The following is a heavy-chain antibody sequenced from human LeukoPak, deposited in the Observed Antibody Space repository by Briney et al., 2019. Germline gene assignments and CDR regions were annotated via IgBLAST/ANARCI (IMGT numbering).Heavy chain of an antibody. Sequence: GGSLRLSCAASGFTFSSYAMHWVRQAPGKGLEWVSLISYDGSNKYYADSVKGRFTISRDNSKNTLYLQMNSLRAEDTAVYYCARGRYPAVCCFDYWGQGTLVTVSS. V-gene: IGHV3-30*04. CDR2: ISYDGSNK. J-gene: IGHJ4*02. CDR3: ARGRYPAVCCFDY. CDR1: GFTFSSYA. D-gene: IGHD2-2*01.